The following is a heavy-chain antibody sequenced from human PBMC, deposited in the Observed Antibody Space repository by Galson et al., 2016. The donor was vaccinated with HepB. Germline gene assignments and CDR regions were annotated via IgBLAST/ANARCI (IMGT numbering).Heavy chain of an antibody. J-gene: IGHJ6*02. Sequence: SLRLSCAASGFTFSSYWMHWVRQAPGKGLVWVSRINSDGSSTSYADSVKGRFTISRDNAKNSLYLQMNSLRDEDTAVYYCARDGRRGSDMDVWGQGTTVTVSS. D-gene: IGHD6-25*01. CDR1: GFTFSSYW. V-gene: IGHV3-74*01. CDR3: ARDGRRGSDMDV. CDR2: INSDGSST.